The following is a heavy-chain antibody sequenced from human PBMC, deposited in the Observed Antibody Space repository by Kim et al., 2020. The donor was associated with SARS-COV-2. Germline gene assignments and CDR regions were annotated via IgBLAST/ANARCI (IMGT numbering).Heavy chain of an antibody. V-gene: IGHV3-72*01. D-gene: IGHD6-19*01. Sequence: GGSLRLSCVASGFTFSDHHIDWVRQASGKGLEWVGRTHNKANGYTTYHAASVKGRFTMSRDDSQNSVFLQMNSLKTEDTAVYYCVSHCSSSSCFGYWGQG. CDR3: VSHCSSSSCFGY. CDR2: THNKANGYTT. CDR1: GFTFSDHH. J-gene: IGHJ4*02.